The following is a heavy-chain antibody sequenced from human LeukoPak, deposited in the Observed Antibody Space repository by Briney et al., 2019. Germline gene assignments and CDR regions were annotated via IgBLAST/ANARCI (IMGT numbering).Heavy chain of an antibody. CDR2: IRYDGSSK. V-gene: IGHV3-30*02. J-gene: IGHJ6*03. D-gene: IGHD6-19*01. CDR3: AKGSKAVLFTRDHYMDV. CDR1: GFIFSNYG. Sequence: PGGSLRLSCAASGFIFSNYGMHWVRQAPGKGLEWVAFIRYDGSSKYYADSVKGRFTISRDNSKNTLYLQMNSLRAEDTAVYYCAKGSKAVLFTRDHYMDVWGKGTTVTISS.